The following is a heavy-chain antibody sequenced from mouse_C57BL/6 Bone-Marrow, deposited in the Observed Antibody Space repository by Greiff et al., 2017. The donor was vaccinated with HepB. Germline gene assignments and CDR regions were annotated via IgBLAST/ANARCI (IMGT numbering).Heavy chain of an antibody. CDR1: GYTFTSYW. J-gene: IGHJ4*01. Sequence: QVQLQQPGAELVRPGSSVKLSCKASGYTFTSYWMHWVKQRPIQGLEWIGNIDPSDSETHYNQKFKDKATLTVDKSSSTAYMQLSSLTSEDSAVYYCTRIGSYYGYYYAMDYWGQGTSVTVSS. V-gene: IGHV1-52*01. D-gene: IGHD1-2*01. CDR3: TRIGSYYGYYYAMDY. CDR2: IDPSDSET.